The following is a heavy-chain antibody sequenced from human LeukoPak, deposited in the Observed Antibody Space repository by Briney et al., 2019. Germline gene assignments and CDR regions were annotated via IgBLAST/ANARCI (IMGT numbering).Heavy chain of an antibody. Sequence: GGSLRLSCAASGFTFSTYAMSWVRQAPGKGLEWVSGISGSGGSTYYADSVKGRFTISRDNSKTTLYLQMNSLRAEDTAVYYCAKDLGYSGYEPADYWGQGTLVTVSS. D-gene: IGHD5-12*01. V-gene: IGHV3-23*01. CDR1: GFTFSTYA. CDR2: ISGSGGST. J-gene: IGHJ4*02. CDR3: AKDLGYSGYEPADY.